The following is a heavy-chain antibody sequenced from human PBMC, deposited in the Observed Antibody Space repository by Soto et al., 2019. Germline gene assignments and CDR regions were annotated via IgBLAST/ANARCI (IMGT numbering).Heavy chain of an antibody. Sequence: ASVKVSCKASGYTFTSYAMHWVRQAPGQRLEWMGWINAGNGNTEYSQKFQGRVTITRDTSASTAYMELSSLRSEDTAVYYCARRVVGAGNDAFDIWGQGTMVTVSS. CDR3: ARRVVGAGNDAFDI. D-gene: IGHD6-19*01. V-gene: IGHV1-3*01. CDR2: INAGNGNT. J-gene: IGHJ3*02. CDR1: GYTFTSYA.